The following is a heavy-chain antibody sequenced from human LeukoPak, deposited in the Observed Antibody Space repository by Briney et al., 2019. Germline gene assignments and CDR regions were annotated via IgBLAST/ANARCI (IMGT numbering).Heavy chain of an antibody. Sequence: GGSLRLSCAASGFTFSNYAMSWVRQAPGKGLEWVSAISGSGGTTYYADSAKGRFTISRDNSKNTLYLQMNSLRAEDTAVYYCAKGSKSGPANFDYWGQGTLVTVSS. CDR1: GFTFSNYA. D-gene: IGHD3-3*01. CDR2: ISGSGGTT. J-gene: IGHJ4*02. V-gene: IGHV3-23*01. CDR3: AKGSKSGPANFDY.